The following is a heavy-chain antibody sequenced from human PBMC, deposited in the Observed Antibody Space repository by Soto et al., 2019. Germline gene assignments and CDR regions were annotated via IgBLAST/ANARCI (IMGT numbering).Heavy chain of an antibody. Sequence: GESLKISCKGSGYSFTSYWISWVRQMPGKGLEWMGRIDPSDSYTNYSPSFQGHVTISADKSISTAYLQWSSLKVSDTAMYYCARHLSRRIAAAGTSQYYFDYWGQGTLVTVSS. V-gene: IGHV5-10-1*01. CDR2: IDPSDSYT. CDR1: GYSFTSYW. J-gene: IGHJ4*02. CDR3: ARHLSRRIAAAGTSQYYFDY. D-gene: IGHD6-13*01.